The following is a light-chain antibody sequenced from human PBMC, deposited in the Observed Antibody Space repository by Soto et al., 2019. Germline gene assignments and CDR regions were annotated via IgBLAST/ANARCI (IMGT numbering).Light chain of an antibody. CDR1: QRVSSY. CDR3: LQRSNLPPLT. J-gene: IGKJ4*01. Sequence: EIVLTQSPATLSLSPGERATLSCRASQRVSSYLAWYQQKPGQAPRLLIYDASNRATGITARFNGSGSGTDFSLTSSSLETEHCAVYYCLQRSNLPPLTFGGGTKVELK. CDR2: DAS. V-gene: IGKV3-11*01.